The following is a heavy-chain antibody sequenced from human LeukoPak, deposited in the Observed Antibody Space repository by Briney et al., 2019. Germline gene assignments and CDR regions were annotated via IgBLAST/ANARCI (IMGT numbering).Heavy chain of an antibody. D-gene: IGHD5-18*01. V-gene: IGHV4-31*03. J-gene: IGHJ6*02. CDR3: ARDSGYSSTPNYYYYYGMDV. CDR2: IYYSGST. Sequence: SQTLSLTCTVSGGSISSGGYYWSWIRQHPGKGLEWIGYIYYSGSTYYNPSLKSRVTISVDTSKNQFSLKLSSVTAADTAVYYCARDSGYSSTPNYYYYYGMDVWGQGTTVTVPS. CDR1: GGSISSGGYY.